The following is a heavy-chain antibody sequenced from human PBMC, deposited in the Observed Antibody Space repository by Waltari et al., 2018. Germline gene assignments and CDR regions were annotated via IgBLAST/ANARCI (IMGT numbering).Heavy chain of an antibody. CDR3: VKGGWGFGAFYEQH. CDR1: GFRFDDHA. D-gene: IGHD3-10*01. CDR2: IGWNSGAI. V-gene: IGHV3-9*01. J-gene: IGHJ4*02. Sequence: EVQLVTSGGGLVQPGRSLRLACVGPGFRFDDHAMSWVRQRPGKGLEWLSGIGWNSGAIGYADSVRGRFSTYRDNARKSLYLQMGRLRPEDTALYYCVKGGWGFGAFYEQHWGQGIQVTVSS.